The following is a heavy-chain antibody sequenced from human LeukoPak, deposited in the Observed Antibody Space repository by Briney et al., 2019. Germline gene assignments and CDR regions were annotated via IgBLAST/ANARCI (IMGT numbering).Heavy chain of an antibody. D-gene: IGHD6-6*01. J-gene: IGHJ6*02. CDR1: GFTFSSYA. Sequence: PGGSLRPSCAASGFTFSSYAMSWVRQAPGKGLEWVSAISGSGGSTYYADSVRGRFTISRDNSKNSLYLQMNSLRAEDTALYYCAKGLSSSSPRPIYYYYGMDVWGQGTTVTVSS. CDR2: ISGSGGST. CDR3: AKGLSSSSPRPIYYYYGMDV. V-gene: IGHV3-23*01.